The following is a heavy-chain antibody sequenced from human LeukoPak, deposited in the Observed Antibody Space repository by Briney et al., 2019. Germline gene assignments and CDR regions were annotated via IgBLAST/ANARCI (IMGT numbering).Heavy chain of an antibody. CDR3: ARLNWEWGFDY. CDR2: IYSGNSA. CDR1: GFTFSSNY. V-gene: IGHV3-53*01. J-gene: IGHJ4*02. D-gene: IGHD7-27*01. Sequence: GGPLRLSCAASGFTFSSNYMSWVRQAPGKGLEWVSVIYSGNSAYYADSVKDRFTISGDKSKNTLYLQMNSLRAEDTAVYYCARLNWEWGFDYWGQGTLVTVSS.